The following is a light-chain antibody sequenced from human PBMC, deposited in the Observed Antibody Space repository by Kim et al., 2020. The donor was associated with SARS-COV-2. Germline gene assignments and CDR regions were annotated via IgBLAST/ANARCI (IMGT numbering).Light chain of an antibody. CDR2: RNT. CDR1: DNNVGTQG. V-gene: IGLV10-54*01. CDR3: SAWDSSLGAWV. J-gene: IGLJ3*02. Sequence: QTATLTCAGNDNNVGTQGAAWLQQHQGHPPKLLSYRNTNRPSGISEKLSASRSGDAASLTITGLQPEDEADYYCSAWDSSLGAWVFGGGTKLTVL.